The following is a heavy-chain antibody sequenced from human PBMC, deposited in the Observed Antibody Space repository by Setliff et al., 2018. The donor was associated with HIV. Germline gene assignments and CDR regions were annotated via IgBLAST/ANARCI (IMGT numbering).Heavy chain of an antibody. V-gene: IGHV4-59*01. CDR3: ATVVMGYTSGWYMFDP. CDR2: IYYSGNT. CDR1: GGSISSYY. J-gene: IGHJ5*02. D-gene: IGHD6-19*01. Sequence: PSETLSLTCTVSGGSISSYYWSWIRQPPGKGLEWIGYIYYSGNTNYNPSLKRRVTIAVDTSKNQFSLRLNSVTAADTAVYYCATVVMGYTSGWYMFDPWGQGTLVTVSS.